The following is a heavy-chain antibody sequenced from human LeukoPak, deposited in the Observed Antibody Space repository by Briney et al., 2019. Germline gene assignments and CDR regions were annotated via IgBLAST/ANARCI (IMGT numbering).Heavy chain of an antibody. CDR2: ISGSGGST. D-gene: IGHD3-10*01. V-gene: IGHV3-23*01. CDR1: GFTFSSYG. Sequence: PGGSLRLSCAASGFTFSSYGMSWVRQAPGKGLEWVSAISGSGGSTYYADSVKGRFTISRDNSKNTLYLQMNSLRAEDTAVYYCAKVPEFGELLFWDYWGQGTLVTVSS. CDR3: AKVPEFGELLFWDY. J-gene: IGHJ4*02.